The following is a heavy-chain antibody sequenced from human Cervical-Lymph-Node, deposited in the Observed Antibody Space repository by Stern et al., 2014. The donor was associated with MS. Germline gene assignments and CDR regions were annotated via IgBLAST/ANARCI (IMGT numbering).Heavy chain of an antibody. CDR3: ARDLKYSYDSSGRGVF. J-gene: IGHJ1*01. V-gene: IGHV1-18*01. CDR2: ITVYNGKT. Sequence: VQLVESGAEVKKPGASVKVSCKASGYSFASYGITWVRQAPGKGLEGMGWITVYNGKTYSAQKFQGRVTMTTDTSTSTVYMELRSLRSDDTAVYYCARDLKYSYDSSGRGVFWGQGTLVTVTS. D-gene: IGHD3-22*01. CDR1: GYSFASYG.